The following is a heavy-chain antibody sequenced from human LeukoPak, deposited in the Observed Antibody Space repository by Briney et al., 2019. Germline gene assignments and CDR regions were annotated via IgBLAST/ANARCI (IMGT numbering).Heavy chain of an antibody. V-gene: IGHV3-15*01. CDR2: IKSKTDGGTT. D-gene: IGHD3-22*01. CDR1: GFTFSNAW. CDR3: TTEGTYYYDSSGYYYRDY. J-gene: IGHJ4*02. Sequence: GGSLRLSCAASGFTFSNAWMSWVRQAPGKGLEWVGRIKSKTDGGTTDYAAPVKGRFTISRDDSKNTLYLQMNSLKTEDTAVYYCTTEGTYYYDSSGYYYRDYWGQGTLVTVSS.